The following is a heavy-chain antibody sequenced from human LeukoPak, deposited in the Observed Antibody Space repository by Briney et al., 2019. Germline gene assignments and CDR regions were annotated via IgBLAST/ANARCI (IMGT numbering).Heavy chain of an antibody. Sequence: GGSLRLSCAASGYTFSNYWMSRVRRAPGKGLEWVANIKQDGSEKYYVDSVRGRFTISRDNAKNSLCLQMNSLRAEDTAVYYCARDMKLELPASSAYFYGMDVWGRGTTVTVSS. CDR2: IKQDGSEK. V-gene: IGHV3-7*01. D-gene: IGHD1-7*01. J-gene: IGHJ6*02. CDR1: GYTFSNYW. CDR3: ARDMKLELPASSAYFYGMDV.